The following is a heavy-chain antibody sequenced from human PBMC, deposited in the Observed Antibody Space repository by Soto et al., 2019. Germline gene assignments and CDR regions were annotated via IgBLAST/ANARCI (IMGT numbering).Heavy chain of an antibody. J-gene: IGHJ6*02. CDR2: IIPAFDRA. V-gene: IGHV1-69*01. CDR3: ARDTREITRVRGVIPYYVYHMDV. CDR1: GGTFSKNA. Sequence: QVQLVQSGAEVKKPGSSVKVSCKASGGTFSKNAISWVRQAPGQGLEWMGGIIPAFDRANYAQKFQGRVTITADESTSTAYMDRSSLRSEDTAVYYCARDTREITRVRGVIPYYVYHMDVWGQGTTVTVSS. D-gene: IGHD3-10*01.